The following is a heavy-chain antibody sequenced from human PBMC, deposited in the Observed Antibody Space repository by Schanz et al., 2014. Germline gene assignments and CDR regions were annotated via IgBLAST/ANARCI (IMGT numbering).Heavy chain of an antibody. Sequence: EVQLVESGGGFVQPGGSLGLSCVVSGFTVSSDHMSWVRQAPGKGLEWVSTIYASGATYYADSVKRRFTISRDISKNTLHLQVTSLRAEDTAIYYCAKDPSHGDYDYYFDYWGQGTLVTVSS. CDR1: GFTVSSDH. V-gene: IGHV3-66*01. D-gene: IGHD3-22*01. CDR3: AKDPSHGDYDYYFDY. CDR2: IYASGAT. J-gene: IGHJ4*02.